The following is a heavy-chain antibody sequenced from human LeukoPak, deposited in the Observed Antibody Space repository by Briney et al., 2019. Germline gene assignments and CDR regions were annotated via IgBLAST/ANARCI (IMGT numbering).Heavy chain of an antibody. CDR3: ARVNSYAMRY. V-gene: IGHV3-7*04. CDR2: MKPDGSEK. D-gene: IGHD5-18*01. Sequence: PGGSLRLSCAGSGFTFSSYWMSWVRQAPGKGLEWVANMKPDGSEKDYVDSVKGRFTISRDNAENSLYLQMNSLRAEDTAVYYCARVNSYAMRYWGQGTPVTVSS. CDR1: GFTFSSYW. J-gene: IGHJ4*02.